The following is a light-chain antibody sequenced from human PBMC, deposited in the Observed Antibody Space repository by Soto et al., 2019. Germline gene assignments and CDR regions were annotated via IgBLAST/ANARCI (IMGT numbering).Light chain of an antibody. CDR3: QQYYSIPWT. CDR1: QNILYSSNNKNY. Sequence: DIVMTQSPDSLAVSLGERATINCKSSQNILYSSNNKNYLAWYQHKLGQPPRLLIYWASTRDSGVPDRFSGSGSGTDFTLTINSLQPEDVAVYYCQQYYSIPWTFSQGTKVEIK. J-gene: IGKJ1*01. CDR2: WAS. V-gene: IGKV4-1*01.